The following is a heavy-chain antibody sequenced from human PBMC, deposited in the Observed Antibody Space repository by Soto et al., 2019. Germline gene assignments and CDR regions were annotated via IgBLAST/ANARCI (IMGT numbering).Heavy chain of an antibody. CDR3: ARRQIASYDY. Sequence: GESLKISCQGSGYSFTGYWIGWVRQMSGEGLEWMGIIYPGDSDTRYSPSFQGQVTISVDKSLSTAYLHWSSLKASDTAMYYCARRQIASYDYWGQGTLVTVSS. CDR2: IYPGDSDT. CDR1: GYSFTGYW. D-gene: IGHD3-3*02. V-gene: IGHV5-51*01. J-gene: IGHJ4*02.